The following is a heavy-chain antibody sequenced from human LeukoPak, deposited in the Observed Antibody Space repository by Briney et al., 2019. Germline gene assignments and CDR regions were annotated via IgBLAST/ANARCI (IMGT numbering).Heavy chain of an antibody. CDR2: IHNDGNT. Sequence: GGSLRLSCAASGFDVSINYMNWIRQSPEKGLEWVSIIHNDGNTYYAHSVKGRFTVSRDNSKNTVSLQMDSLRAEDTAVYYCARVLAYCGGDCYSPLDYWGQGTLVTVSS. CDR1: GFDVSINY. D-gene: IGHD2-21*02. V-gene: IGHV3-66*01. J-gene: IGHJ4*02. CDR3: ARVLAYCGGDCYSPLDY.